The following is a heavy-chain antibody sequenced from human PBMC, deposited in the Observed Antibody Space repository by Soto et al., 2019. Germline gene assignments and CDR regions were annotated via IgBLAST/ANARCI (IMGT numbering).Heavy chain of an antibody. J-gene: IGHJ4*02. V-gene: IGHV4-59*01. CDR3: ARRYGGNFDY. Sequence: AETLYLTWTASGGSISSKDWSCLRQPPGKGLEFIGYIYYIGCTNSIPSLKSRFTISVDTSKNQFSLKLSSVTAAVSAVYYCARRYGGNFDYWGQGTLVTVSS. CDR2: IYYIGCT. D-gene: IGHD1-26*01. CDR1: GGSISSKD.